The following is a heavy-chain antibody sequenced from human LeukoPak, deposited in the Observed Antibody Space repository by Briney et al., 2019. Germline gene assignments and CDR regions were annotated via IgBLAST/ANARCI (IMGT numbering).Heavy chain of an antibody. J-gene: IGHJ4*02. CDR3: ARANLLYCSSSTCLFDY. CDR2: INPNDGDT. D-gene: IGHD2-2*01. V-gene: IGHV1-2*02. Sequence: ASVKVSCKASRYTFTDYYIHWVRQAPGQGGEWMGWINPNDGDTNYAQKFQGRVTMTRDTSISTAHMDVSRMRSDDTAVYYCARANLLYCSSSTCLFDYWGQGTLVTVSS. CDR1: RYTFTDYY.